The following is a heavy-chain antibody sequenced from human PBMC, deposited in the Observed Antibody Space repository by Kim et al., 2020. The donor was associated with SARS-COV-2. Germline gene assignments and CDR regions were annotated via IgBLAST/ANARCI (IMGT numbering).Heavy chain of an antibody. V-gene: IGHV4-39*01. D-gene: IGHD5-18*01. J-gene: IGHJ5*02. CDR2: IYYSGST. CDR3: ARGYSHGLSWFDP. Sequence: SETLSLTCTVSGGSISSSSYYWGWIRQPPGKGLEWIGSIYYSGSTYYNPSLKSRVTISVDTSKNQFSLKLSSVTAADTAVYYCARGYSHGLSWFDPWGQGTLVTVSS. CDR1: GGSISSSSYY.